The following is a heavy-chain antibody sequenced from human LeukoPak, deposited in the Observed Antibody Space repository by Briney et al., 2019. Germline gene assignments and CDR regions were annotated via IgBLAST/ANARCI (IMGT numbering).Heavy chain of an antibody. CDR1: GSTFSIYA. CDR2: MSGSGGST. Sequence: GGSLRLSCAASGSTFSIYAMSWVRQAPGKGLEWVSGMSGSGGSTYYADSVKGRFTISRDNSKNTLYLQMNTLRAEDTAVYYCAKDREYSYVYDAFDIWGQGTLVTVSS. J-gene: IGHJ3*02. D-gene: IGHD3-16*01. V-gene: IGHV3-23*01. CDR3: AKDREYSYVYDAFDI.